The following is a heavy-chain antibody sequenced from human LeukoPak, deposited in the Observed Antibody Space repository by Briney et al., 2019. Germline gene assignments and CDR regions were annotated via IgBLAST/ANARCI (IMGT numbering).Heavy chain of an antibody. CDR2: TSHDGSDR. J-gene: IGHJ4*02. CDR3: PRDGRGVRGVITY. V-gene: IGHV3-30*01. CDR1: GFRFSSYA. Sequence: GGFLRLSCAASGFRFSSYAMHWVSQAPGKGLEWVAATSHDGSDRFYADSVKGRFTISRDNSKNTLYLQMNSLRAEDTAVYYCPRDGRGVRGVITYWGQGTLVTVSS. D-gene: IGHD3-10*01.